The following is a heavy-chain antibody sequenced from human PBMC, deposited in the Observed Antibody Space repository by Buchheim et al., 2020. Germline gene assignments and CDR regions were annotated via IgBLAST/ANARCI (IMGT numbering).Heavy chain of an antibody. V-gene: IGHV3-7*04. CDR2: IKQDGSEK. Sequence: EVQLVESRGVLVQPGGSLRLSCAASGFMFSTYWMSWVRQAPGKGLEWVANIKQDGSEKNYVDSVEGRFTISRDNAKNSLDLQMNSLRVEDTGVYFCVRASSTVRAYYYGMDVWGQGTTATVSS. CDR3: VRASSTVRAYYYGMDV. CDR1: GFMFSTYW. D-gene: IGHD4-11*01. J-gene: IGHJ6*02.